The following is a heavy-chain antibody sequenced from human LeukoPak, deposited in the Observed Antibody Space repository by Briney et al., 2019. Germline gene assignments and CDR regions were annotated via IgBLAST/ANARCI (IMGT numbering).Heavy chain of an antibody. V-gene: IGHV1-8*01. CDR1: GYSFTGLN. CDR2: MDPNSGNT. Sequence: ASVKVSCKASGYSFTGLNINWVRQATGQGLEWMGWMDPNSGNTGNAQQFRGRVTMTRDTSISTAYTELNSLRSEDTAVYYCARGTNYYDSRYYFDYWGQGSLVTVSS. CDR3: ARGTNYYDSRYYFDY. D-gene: IGHD3-22*01. J-gene: IGHJ4*02.